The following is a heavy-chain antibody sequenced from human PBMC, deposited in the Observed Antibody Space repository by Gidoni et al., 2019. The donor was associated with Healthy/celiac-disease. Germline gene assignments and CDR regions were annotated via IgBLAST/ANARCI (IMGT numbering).Heavy chain of an antibody. V-gene: IGHV1-18*01. CDR2: ISAYKGNT. CDR3: ARDLREDALDI. D-gene: IGHD1-26*01. Sequence: QVQLVQAGAEVKKPGASVKVSCNASGYTFTSSGISWGRRAPGQGLKWMGWISAYKGNTNYAQKLQGRVTMTTDTSTSTAYMELRSLRSDDTAVYYCARDLREDALDIWGQGTMVTVSS. J-gene: IGHJ3*02. CDR1: GYTFTSSG.